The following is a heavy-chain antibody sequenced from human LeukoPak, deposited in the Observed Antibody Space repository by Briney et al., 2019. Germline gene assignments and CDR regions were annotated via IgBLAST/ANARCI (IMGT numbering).Heavy chain of an antibody. CDR2: IYYSGST. J-gene: IGHJ4*02. D-gene: IGHD3-3*01. CDR3: ARVGDFWSGNLPYFDY. Sequence: SQTLSLTCTVSGGSTSSANYYWSWIRQPPGKGLEWIGYIYYSGSTSYNPSLKSRLIILIDTSKNQFSLHLSSVTAADTAVYYCARVGDFWSGNLPYFDYWGQGALVTISS. CDR1: GGSTSSANYY. V-gene: IGHV4-30-4*08.